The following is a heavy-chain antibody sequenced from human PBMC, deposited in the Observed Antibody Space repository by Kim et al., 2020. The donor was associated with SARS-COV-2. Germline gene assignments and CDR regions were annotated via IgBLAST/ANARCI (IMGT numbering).Heavy chain of an antibody. CDR3: ASSYYYGMDV. Sequence: STSYAPKFQGRVTMTRDTSTSTVYMELSSLISEDTAVYYCASSYYYGMDVWGQGTTVTVSS. J-gene: IGHJ6*02. CDR2: ST. V-gene: IGHV1-46*01.